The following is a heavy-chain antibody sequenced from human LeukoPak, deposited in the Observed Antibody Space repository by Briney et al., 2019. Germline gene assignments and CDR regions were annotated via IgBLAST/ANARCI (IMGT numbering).Heavy chain of an antibody. CDR1: GFTFSSYA. Sequence: PGGSLRLSCAASGFTFSSYAMSWVRQAPGKGLEWVSSISAGGGSTNYADSVKGRFTISRENPKNTLYLQMNSLRAEDTAVYYCAKEKSYGSGWSQATLVTVSS. D-gene: IGHD4-17*01. J-gene: IGHJ4*02. V-gene: IGHV3-23*01. CDR3: AKEKSYGSG. CDR2: ISAGGGST.